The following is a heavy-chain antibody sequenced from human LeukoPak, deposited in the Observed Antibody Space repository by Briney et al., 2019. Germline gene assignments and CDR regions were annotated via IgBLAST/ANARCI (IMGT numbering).Heavy chain of an antibody. J-gene: IGHJ6*02. D-gene: IGHD3-3*01. CDR1: GFTFSTYW. Sequence: GGSLRLSCAASGFTFSTYWMHWVRQAPGKGLVWVSRVNGDGSSTNYADSVKGRFTISRDNAKNTLYLQMNSLKTEDTAVYYCTRECYDFWSDSRMDVWGQGTTVTVSS. V-gene: IGHV3-74*01. CDR3: TRECYDFWSDSRMDV. CDR2: VNGDGSST.